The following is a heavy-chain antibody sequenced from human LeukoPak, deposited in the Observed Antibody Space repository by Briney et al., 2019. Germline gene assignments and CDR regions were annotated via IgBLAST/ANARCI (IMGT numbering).Heavy chain of an antibody. V-gene: IGHV3-NL1*01. J-gene: IGHJ6*02. CDR3: AKGDGYTVYYYYGMDV. CDR1: GFTFSSYS. Sequence: GGSLRLSCAASGFTFSSYSMNWVRQAPGKGLEWVSVISGSGVSTFYADSVKGRFTISRDNSKNTLYLQMNSLRAEDTAVYYCAKGDGYTVYYYYGMDVWGQGTTVTVSS. D-gene: IGHD5-24*01. CDR2: ISGSGVST.